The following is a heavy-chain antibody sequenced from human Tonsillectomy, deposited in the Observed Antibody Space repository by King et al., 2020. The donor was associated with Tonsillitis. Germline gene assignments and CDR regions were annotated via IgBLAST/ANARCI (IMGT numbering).Heavy chain of an antibody. D-gene: IGHD6-13*01. CDR2: IYYSGNT. V-gene: IGHV4-39*01. J-gene: IGHJ4*02. CDR3: ARHSIGQQLSNFDS. Sequence: PLQESGPGLVKPSETLSLTCIVSGVSISSSGYYWGWIRQPPGKGLEWIGSIYYSGNTYYNPSLKTRFTISVDTSKNQFSLNLSSVTAADTAVYYCARHSIGQQLSNFDSWGQGTLVTVSS. CDR1: GVSISSSGYY.